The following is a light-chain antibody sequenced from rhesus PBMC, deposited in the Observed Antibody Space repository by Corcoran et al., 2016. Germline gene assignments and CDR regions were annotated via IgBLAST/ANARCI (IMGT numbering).Light chain of an antibody. CDR1: QTISSY. J-gene: IGKJ2*01. Sequence: DIQMTQSPSSLSASVGDRVTITCRASQTISSYLAWYQQKPGKVPKLLIDAASTLQSGVPSRFSGIGSGTDFTLTISSRQPEDFATYYCQQHNSHPYSFGQGTKVEIK. CDR3: QQHNSHPYS. CDR2: AAS. V-gene: IGKV1-44*03.